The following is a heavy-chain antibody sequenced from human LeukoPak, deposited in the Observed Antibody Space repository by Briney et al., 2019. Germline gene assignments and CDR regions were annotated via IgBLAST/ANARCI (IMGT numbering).Heavy chain of an antibody. CDR2: IFYSGST. J-gene: IGHJ6*03. V-gene: IGHV4-39*07. Sequence: SETLSLTCTVSGGSISTSNYYWGWIRQPPGKGLEWIGNIFYSGSTYYSPSLKSRVTISLDKSKNQFSLKLSSVTAADTAVYYCARVSYGSGSYNYYYYMDVWGKGTTVTVSS. D-gene: IGHD3-10*01. CDR3: ARVSYGSGSYNYYYYMDV. CDR1: GGSISTSNYY.